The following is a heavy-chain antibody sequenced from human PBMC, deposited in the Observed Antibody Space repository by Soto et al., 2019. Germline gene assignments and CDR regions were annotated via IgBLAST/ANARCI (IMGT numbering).Heavy chain of an antibody. CDR2: ISSSGSTI. D-gene: IGHD6-25*01. CDR1: GFTFSDYY. Sequence: PGGSLRLSCAASGFTFSDYYMSWIRQAPGKGLEWVSYISSSGSTIYYADSVKGRFTISRDNAKNSLYLQMNSLRAEDTAVYYCARAGSEGYYYYMDVWGKGTTVTVSS. J-gene: IGHJ6*03. V-gene: IGHV3-11*01. CDR3: ARAGSEGYYYYMDV.